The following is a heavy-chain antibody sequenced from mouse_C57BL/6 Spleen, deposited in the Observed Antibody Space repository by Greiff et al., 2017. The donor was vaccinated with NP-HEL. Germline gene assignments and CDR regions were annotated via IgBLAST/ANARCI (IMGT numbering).Heavy chain of an antibody. D-gene: IGHD2-3*01. Sequence: VQLQESGPELVKPGASVKISCKASGYAFSSSWMNWVKQRPGKGLEWIGRIYPGDGDTNYNGKFKGKATLTADKSSSTAYMQLSSLTYEDYEVYYCANDGYYFDDWGQGTTLTVSS. CDR3: ANDGYYFDD. CDR1: GYAFSSSW. J-gene: IGHJ2*01. CDR2: IYPGDGDT. V-gene: IGHV1-82*01.